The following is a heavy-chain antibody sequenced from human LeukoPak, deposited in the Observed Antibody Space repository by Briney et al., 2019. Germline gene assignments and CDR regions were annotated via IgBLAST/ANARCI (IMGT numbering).Heavy chain of an antibody. CDR2: IKQDGSEE. V-gene: IGHV3-7*01. CDR1: GFTFSTSW. Sequence: GGSLRLSCAASGFTFSTSWMTWVRQAPGKGLEWVANIKQDGSEEYYVDSVKGRFTISRDNAKNSLYLQMNSLRAEDTAVYYCARDSGSFFVDFWGQGTLVTVSS. CDR3: ARDSGSFFVDF. D-gene: IGHD1-26*01. J-gene: IGHJ4*02.